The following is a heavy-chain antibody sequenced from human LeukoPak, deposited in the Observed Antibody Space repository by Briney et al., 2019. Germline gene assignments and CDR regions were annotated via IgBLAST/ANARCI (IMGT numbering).Heavy chain of an antibody. CDR2: IAYDGSNE. CDR3: ARPSGSVTIFGVLDYFDY. D-gene: IGHD3-3*01. Sequence: GGSLRLSCVVSGFTFTNYGMHWVRQAPGKGLDWVASIAYDGSNENYAESVKGRFTISRDNSKNTLYLQLNSLRAEDTAVYYCARPSGSVTIFGVLDYFDYWGQGSLVTVSS. CDR1: GFTFTNYG. V-gene: IGHV3-30*04. J-gene: IGHJ4*02.